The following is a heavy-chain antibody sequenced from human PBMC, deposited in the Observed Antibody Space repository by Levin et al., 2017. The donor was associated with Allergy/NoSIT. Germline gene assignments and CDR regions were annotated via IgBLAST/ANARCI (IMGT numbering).Heavy chain of an antibody. CDR2: IYHSGST. D-gene: IGHD7-27*01. J-gene: IGHJ3*02. Sequence: SETLSLTCAVSGGSISSGGYSWSWIRQPPGKGLEWIGYIYHSGSTYYNPSLKSRVTISVDRSKNQFSLKLSSVTAADTAVYYCARSGQGAPDAFDSWGQGTMVTVSS. CDR1: GGSISSGGYS. V-gene: IGHV4-30-2*01. CDR3: ARSGQGAPDAFDS.